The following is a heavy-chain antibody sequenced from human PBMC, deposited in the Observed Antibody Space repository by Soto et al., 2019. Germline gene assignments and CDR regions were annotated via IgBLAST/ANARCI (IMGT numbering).Heavy chain of an antibody. Sequence: GGSLRLSCAASGFTFSSYGMHWVRQAPGKGLEWVAVISYDGSNKYYADSVKGRFTISRDNSKNTLYLQMNSLRAEDTAVYYCAKDPGQIQLWFLFDYWGQGTLVTVSS. CDR2: ISYDGSNK. D-gene: IGHD5-18*01. CDR1: GFTFSSYG. CDR3: AKDPGQIQLWFLFDY. J-gene: IGHJ4*02. V-gene: IGHV3-30*18.